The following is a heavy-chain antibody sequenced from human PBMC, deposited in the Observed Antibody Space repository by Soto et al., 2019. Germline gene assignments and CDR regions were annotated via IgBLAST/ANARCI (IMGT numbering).Heavy chain of an antibody. CDR3: AKSRADIVLMVYALDAFDI. Sequence: GSLRLSCAASGFTFSSYAMSWVRQAPGEGLEWVSAISGSGGSTYYADSVKGRFTISRDNSKNTLYLQMNSLRAEDTAVYYCAKSRADIVLMVYALDAFDIWGQGTMVTVSS. CDR2: ISGSGGST. CDR1: GFTFSSYA. V-gene: IGHV3-23*01. D-gene: IGHD2-8*01. J-gene: IGHJ3*02.